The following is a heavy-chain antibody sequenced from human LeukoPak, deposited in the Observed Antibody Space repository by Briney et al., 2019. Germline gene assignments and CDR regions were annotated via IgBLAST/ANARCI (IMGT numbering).Heavy chain of an antibody. Sequence: ASVKVSCKASGYTFTSYDINWVRQATGQALDWMGWMNPNSVNTGYAQKFQGRVTITRNTSISKAYMELSSLRSEDTAVYYCARGALVRTQGRPYYYYYYMDVWGKGTTVTVSS. J-gene: IGHJ6*03. CDR3: ARGALVRTQGRPYYYYYYMDV. CDR1: GYTFTSYD. CDR2: MNPNSVNT. V-gene: IGHV1-8*03. D-gene: IGHD1-1*01.